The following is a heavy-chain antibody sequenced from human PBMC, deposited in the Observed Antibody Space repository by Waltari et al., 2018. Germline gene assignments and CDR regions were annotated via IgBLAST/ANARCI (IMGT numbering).Heavy chain of an antibody. CDR3: ARWTQRCSFDY. CDR2: IYYSGST. CDR1: GCSLSIYY. J-gene: IGHJ4*02. D-gene: IGHD5-18*01. Sequence: QVQLQESGPGLVKPSETLYLPCPVSGCSLSIYYWTWIRQPPGKGLEWIGYIYYSGSTNYTPSLKSRVTISVDSSKNQFSLKLSAVTAAYTAVYYCARWTQRCSFDYWGQGTLVTVSS. V-gene: IGHV4-59*01.